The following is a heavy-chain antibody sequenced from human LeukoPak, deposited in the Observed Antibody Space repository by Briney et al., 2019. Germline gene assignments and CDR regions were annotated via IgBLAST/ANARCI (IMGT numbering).Heavy chain of an antibody. J-gene: IGHJ4*02. Sequence: GGSLRLSCAASGFTFSSYGMHWVRQAPGKGLEWVAVISYDGSNKYYADSVKGRFTISRDNSKNTLYLQMNSLRAEDTAVYYCAKDYYDSSGYYYVLDYWGQGTLVTVSS. CDR2: ISYDGSNK. V-gene: IGHV3-30*18. D-gene: IGHD3-22*01. CDR3: AKDYYDSSGYYYVLDY. CDR1: GFTFSSYG.